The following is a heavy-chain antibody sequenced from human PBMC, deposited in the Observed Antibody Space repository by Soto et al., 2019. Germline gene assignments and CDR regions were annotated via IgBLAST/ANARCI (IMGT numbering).Heavy chain of an antibody. CDR2: ISSSSSTI. J-gene: IGHJ4*02. V-gene: IGHV3-48*01. Sequence: EVQLVESGGGLVQPGGSLRLSCAASGFTFSSYSMNWVRQAPGKGLEWVSYISSSSSTIYYADSVKGRFTISRDNAKNSLYLQMNSLRAEDTAVYYCARIFSPDPNVYYFDYWGQGTLVTVSS. D-gene: IGHD1-1*01. CDR1: GFTFSSYS. CDR3: ARIFSPDPNVYYFDY.